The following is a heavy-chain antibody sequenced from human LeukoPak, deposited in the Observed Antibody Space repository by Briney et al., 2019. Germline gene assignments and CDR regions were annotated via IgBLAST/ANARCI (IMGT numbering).Heavy chain of an antibody. Sequence: PGGSLRLSCAASGFTVSSNYMSWVRQAPGKGLEWVSVIYSGGSTYYADSVKGRFTTSRDNSKNTLYLQMNSLRAEDTAVYYCATAFYTGHYYYYGMDVWGQGTTVTVSS. CDR1: GFTVSSNY. D-gene: IGHD3/OR15-3a*01. CDR2: IYSGGST. CDR3: ATAFYTGHYYYYGMDV. V-gene: IGHV3-66*01. J-gene: IGHJ6*02.